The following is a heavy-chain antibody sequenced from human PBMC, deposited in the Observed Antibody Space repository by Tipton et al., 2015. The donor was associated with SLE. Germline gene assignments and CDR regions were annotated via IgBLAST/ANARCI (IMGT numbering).Heavy chain of an antibody. J-gene: IGHJ4*02. CDR2: ISGSGGST. V-gene: IGHV3-23*01. CDR3: AKTQAAVAGTDY. CDR1: GGSISSHY. Sequence: LSLTCTVSGGSISSHYWSWVRQAPGKGLEWVSAISGSGGSTYYADSVKGRFTISRDNSKNTLYLQMNSLRAEDTAVYYCAKTQAAVAGTDYWGQGTLVTVSS. D-gene: IGHD6-19*01.